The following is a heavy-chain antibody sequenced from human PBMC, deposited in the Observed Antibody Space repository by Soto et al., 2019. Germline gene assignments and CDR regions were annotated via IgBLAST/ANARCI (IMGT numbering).Heavy chain of an antibody. CDR2: ISYDGSNK. CDR3: AKWGYCSGGICYSVVWFDP. J-gene: IGHJ5*02. CDR1: GFTFSSYG. Sequence: VQLVESGGGVVQPGRSLRLSCAASGFTFSSYGMHWVRQAPGKGLEWVAVISYDGSNKYYADSVKGRFTISRDNSKNTLYLQMNSLRAEDTAVYYCAKWGYCSGGICYSVVWFDPWGQGTLVTVSS. V-gene: IGHV3-30*18. D-gene: IGHD2-15*01.